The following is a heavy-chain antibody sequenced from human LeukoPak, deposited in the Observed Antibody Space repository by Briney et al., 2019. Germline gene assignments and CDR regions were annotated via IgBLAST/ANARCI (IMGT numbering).Heavy chain of an antibody. J-gene: IGHJ4*02. CDR3: ARDLGRQGVTDY. Sequence: ASVKVSCKASGYTFTGYYMHWVRQAPGQGLEWMGIINPSGGSTSYAQKFQGRVTMTRDMSTSTVYMELSSLRSEDTAVYYCARDLGRQGVTDYWGQGTLVTVSS. V-gene: IGHV1-46*01. CDR1: GYTFTGYY. D-gene: IGHD3-10*01. CDR2: INPSGGST.